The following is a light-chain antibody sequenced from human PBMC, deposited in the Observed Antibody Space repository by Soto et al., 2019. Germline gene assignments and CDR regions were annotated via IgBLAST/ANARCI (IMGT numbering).Light chain of an antibody. Sequence: QSALTQPASVSGSPGQSSTISCTGTSSDVGDYDYVSWYQQHPGKAPKLMIYEVRNRPSGVSNRFSGSKSGNTASLAISGLQAEDEANYYCSSYTNSNTWVFGGGTKLTVL. CDR2: EVR. V-gene: IGLV2-14*01. CDR3: SSYTNSNTWV. CDR1: SSDVGDYDY. J-gene: IGLJ3*02.